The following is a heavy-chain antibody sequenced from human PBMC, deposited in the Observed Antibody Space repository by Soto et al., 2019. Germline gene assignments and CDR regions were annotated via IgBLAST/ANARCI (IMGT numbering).Heavy chain of an antibody. CDR1: GFTFDDYA. CDR2: ISWNSGSI. Sequence: SLRLSCAASGFTFDDYAMHWVRQAPGKGLEWVSGISWNSGSIGYADSVKGRFTISRDNAKNSLYLQMNSLRAEDTALYYCAKGSCSGGSCYLDYWGQGTLVTVSS. V-gene: IGHV3-9*01. D-gene: IGHD2-15*01. CDR3: AKGSCSGGSCYLDY. J-gene: IGHJ4*02.